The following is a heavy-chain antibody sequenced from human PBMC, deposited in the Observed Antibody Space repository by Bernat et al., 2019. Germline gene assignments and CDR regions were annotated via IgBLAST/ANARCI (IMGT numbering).Heavy chain of an antibody. CDR2: IYYSGST. D-gene: IGHD1-26*01. V-gene: IGHV4-39*07. CDR3: ARVGDSGIHAFDI. Sequence: QLQLQESGPGLVKPSETLSLTCTVSGGSISSSSYYWGWIRQPPGKGLEWIGSIYYSGSTYYNPSLKSRVTISVDTSKNQFSLKLSSVTAADTAVYYCARVGDSGIHAFDIWGQGTMVTVSS. J-gene: IGHJ3*02. CDR1: GGSISSSSYY.